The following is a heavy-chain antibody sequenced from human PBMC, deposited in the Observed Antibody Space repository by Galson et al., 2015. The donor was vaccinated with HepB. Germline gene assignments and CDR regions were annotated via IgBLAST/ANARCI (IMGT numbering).Heavy chain of an antibody. CDR3: TSLDIVVVRT. J-gene: IGHJ5*02. Sequence: SLRLSCAASGFTFSGSAMHWVRQASGKGLEWVGRIRSKANSYATAYAASVKGRFTISRDDSKNTAYLQMNSLKTEDTAVYYCTSLDIVVVRTWGQGTLVTVSS. CDR1: GFTFSGSA. V-gene: IGHV3-73*01. CDR2: IRSKANSYAT. D-gene: IGHD2-2*01.